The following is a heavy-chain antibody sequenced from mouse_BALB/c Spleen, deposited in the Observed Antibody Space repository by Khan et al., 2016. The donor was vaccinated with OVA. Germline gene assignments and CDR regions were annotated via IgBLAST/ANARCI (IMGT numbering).Heavy chain of an antibody. CDR1: GDSITTGY. Sequence: EVQLQESGPSLVKPSQTLSLTCSVTGDSITTGYWCWIRKFPGNKLEYMGYILYSGSTYYNPSLKSRISITRQATQNHDLLLLKSMTTKDTATYYFSSSTLWFAFAYCGQGALVTVSS. V-gene: IGHV3-8*02. CDR2: ILYSGST. J-gene: IGHJ3*01. D-gene: IGHD1-1*02. CDR3: SSSTLWFAFAY.